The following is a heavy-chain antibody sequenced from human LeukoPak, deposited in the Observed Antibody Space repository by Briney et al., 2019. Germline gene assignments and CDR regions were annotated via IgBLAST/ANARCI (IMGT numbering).Heavy chain of an antibody. CDR1: GFTFSSYW. CDR3: APLAATTDY. V-gene: IGHV3-74*01. D-gene: IGHD5-12*01. Sequence: PGGSLRLSCAASGFTFSSYWMHWLRQAPGKGLVWVSRINIDGSSTNYADSVKGRFTISRDTSKNTLYLQMNSLRAEDTAVYYCAPLAATTDYWGQGTLVTVSS. J-gene: IGHJ4*02. CDR2: INIDGSST.